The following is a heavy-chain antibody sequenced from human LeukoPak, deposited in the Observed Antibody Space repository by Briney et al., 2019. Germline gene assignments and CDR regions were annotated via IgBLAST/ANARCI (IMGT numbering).Heavy chain of an antibody. Sequence: GGSLRLSCAASGFTVSSNYMSWVRQAPGKGLEWVSVIYSGGSTYYADSVKGRFTISRDNSKNTLYLQMNSLRAEDTAVYYCAGDLTDYYDSSGYSNWGQGTLVTVSS. V-gene: IGHV3-66*02. CDR2: IYSGGST. J-gene: IGHJ4*02. CDR3: AGDLTDYYDSSGYSN. CDR1: GFTVSSNY. D-gene: IGHD3-22*01.